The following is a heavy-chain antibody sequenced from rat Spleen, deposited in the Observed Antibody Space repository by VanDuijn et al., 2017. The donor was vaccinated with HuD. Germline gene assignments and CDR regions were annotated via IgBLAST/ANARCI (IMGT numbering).Heavy chain of an antibody. CDR2: ISSSGGST. D-gene: IGHD1-12*02. Sequence: EVQLVESGGGLVQPGRSMKLSCAASGFTFSNYYMAWVRQAPTKGLEWVATISSSGGSTYYRDSVKGRFTVSRDNAKSTLYLQMNSLRSEDTATYHCVRDGYFDGSSPGFAYWGQGTLVTVSS. CDR1: GFTFSNYY. CDR3: VRDGYFDGSSPGFAY. J-gene: IGHJ3*01. V-gene: IGHV5-25*01.